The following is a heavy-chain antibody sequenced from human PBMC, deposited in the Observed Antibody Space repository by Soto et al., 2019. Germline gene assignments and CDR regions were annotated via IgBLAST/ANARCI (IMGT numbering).Heavy chain of an antibody. D-gene: IGHD2-15*01. J-gene: IGHJ4*02. V-gene: IGHV3-66*01. CDR3: ARTCSGGTCSFDY. CDR1: GFTVSSNY. CDR2: IYSGGST. Sequence: EVQLVESGGGLVQPGGSLRLSCAASGFTVSSNYMSWVRQAPGKGLEWVSVIYSGGSTYYADSVKGRFTISRDNSENTLDLQMNSLRAEDTAVYYCARTCSGGTCSFDYWCQGTLVTVSS.